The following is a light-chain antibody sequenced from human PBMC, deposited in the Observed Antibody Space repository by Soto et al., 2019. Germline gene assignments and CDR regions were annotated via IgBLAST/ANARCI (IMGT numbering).Light chain of an antibody. CDR3: NSYTTSSTRV. CDR1: SSDVGGYNY. J-gene: IGLJ1*01. Sequence: QSALTQPASVSGSPGQSITISCTGTSSDVGGYNYVSWYQQHPGKAPKLMIYGVTNRPSGVSSRFSGSRSGNTASLTISGLQAEDEAEYFCNSYTTSSTRVFGTGTKVTVL. CDR2: GVT. V-gene: IGLV2-14*01.